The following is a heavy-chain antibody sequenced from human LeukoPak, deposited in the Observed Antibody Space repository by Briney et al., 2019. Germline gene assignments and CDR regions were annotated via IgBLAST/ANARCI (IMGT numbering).Heavy chain of an antibody. CDR3: ATPSRTEDGDYGVC. V-gene: IGHV1-69*04. D-gene: IGHD4-17*01. Sequence: GASVKVSCKASGYTFTSYAMNWVRQAPGQGLEWMGRIIPILDLAHFTQKFQGRLTITADKSTNTGYMELSSLTAEDTAVYYCATPSRTEDGDYGVCWGQGTLVTVSS. CDR1: GYTFTSYA. J-gene: IGHJ4*02. CDR2: IIPILDLA.